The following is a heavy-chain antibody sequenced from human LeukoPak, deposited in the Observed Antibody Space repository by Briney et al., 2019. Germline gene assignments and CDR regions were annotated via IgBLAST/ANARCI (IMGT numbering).Heavy chain of an antibody. Sequence: PGRFLRLSCAASGFTFSSYAMHWVRQAPGKGLEWVAVISYDGSNKYYADSVKGRFTISRDNSKNTLYLQMNSLRAEDTAVYYCARGGYDFWSTFGYWGQGTLVTVSS. V-gene: IGHV3-30-3*01. CDR1: GFTFSSYA. J-gene: IGHJ4*02. CDR3: ARGGYDFWSTFGY. CDR2: ISYDGSNK. D-gene: IGHD3-3*01.